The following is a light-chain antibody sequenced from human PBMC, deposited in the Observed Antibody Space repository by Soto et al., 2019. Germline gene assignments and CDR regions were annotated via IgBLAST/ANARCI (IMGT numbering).Light chain of an antibody. Sequence: EIVLTQSPGTLSLSPGERATLSCRASQGVSSSYLAWYQQKPGQPPRLLIYGASSRATGIPDRFSGSGSGTDFTLTITRLEPEDVVVYYCQHYRTSFGGGTKVEIK. J-gene: IGKJ4*01. CDR3: QHYRTS. CDR1: QGVSSSY. V-gene: IGKV3-20*01. CDR2: GAS.